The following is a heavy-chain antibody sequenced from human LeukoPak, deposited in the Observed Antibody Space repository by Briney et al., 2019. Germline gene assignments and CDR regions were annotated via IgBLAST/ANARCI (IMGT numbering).Heavy chain of an antibody. D-gene: IGHD3-10*01. CDR2: IYPGDSDT. J-gene: IGHJ4*02. V-gene: IGHV5-51*01. CDR1: GYSFTNYW. Sequence: GESLKISCQGSGYSFTNYWIGWVRQMPGKGLEWMGIIYPGDSDTRYSPSFQGQVTISADKSISTAYLQWSSLKASDTAMYYCARHQTPYYYGSAPLDYWGQGTLVTVSS. CDR3: ARHQTPYYYGSAPLDY.